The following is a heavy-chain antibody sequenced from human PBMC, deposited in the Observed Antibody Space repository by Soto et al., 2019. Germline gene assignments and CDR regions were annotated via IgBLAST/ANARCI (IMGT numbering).Heavy chain of an antibody. J-gene: IGHJ5*02. CDR3: ARGGATYYDFWSGYPNWFDP. V-gene: IGHV4-59*08. Sequence: PSETLSLTCTVSGGSISSYYWSWIRQPPGKGLEWIGYIHYSGSTYYNPSLKSRVTISVDTSKNQFSLKLSSVTAADTAVYYCARGGATYYDFWSGYPNWFDPWGQGTLVTVSS. CDR2: IHYSGST. D-gene: IGHD3-3*01. CDR1: GGSISSYY.